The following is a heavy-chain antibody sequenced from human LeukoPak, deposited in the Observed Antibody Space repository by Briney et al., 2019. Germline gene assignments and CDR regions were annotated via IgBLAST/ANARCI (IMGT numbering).Heavy chain of an antibody. D-gene: IGHD2-15*01. Sequence: GGSLRLSCAASGFTFSSYWMHWVRQAPGKGLVCVSRINSDGSSTSYMDSVKGRFTISRDNAKNTLYLQMNSLRAEDTAVYYCARDLVLVATPTGYWGQGTLVIVSS. CDR1: GFTFSSYW. J-gene: IGHJ4*02. V-gene: IGHV3-74*01. CDR3: ARDLVLVATPTGY. CDR2: INSDGSST.